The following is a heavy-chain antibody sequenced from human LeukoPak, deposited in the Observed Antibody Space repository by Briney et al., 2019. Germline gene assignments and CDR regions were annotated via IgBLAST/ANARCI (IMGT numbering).Heavy chain of an antibody. J-gene: IGHJ4*02. CDR2: IIPIFGTA. CDR1: GGTFSSYA. Sequence: GASVKVSCKASGGTFSSYAISWVRQAPGQGLEWVGGIIPIFGTANYAQKFQGRVTITADESTSTAYMELSSLRSEVTAVYYCARARRWLQPSFDYWGQGTLVTVSS. V-gene: IGHV1-69*13. D-gene: IGHD5-24*01. CDR3: ARARRWLQPSFDY.